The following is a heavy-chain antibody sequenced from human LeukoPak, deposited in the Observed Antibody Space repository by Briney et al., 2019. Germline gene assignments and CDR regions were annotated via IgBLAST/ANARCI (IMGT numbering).Heavy chain of an antibody. CDR2: ISGSGGST. J-gene: IGHJ4*02. CDR3: ARHFGADSSGYYSVGY. V-gene: IGHV3-23*01. CDR1: GFTFSSYA. D-gene: IGHD3-22*01. Sequence: GGSLRLSCAASGFTFSSYAMSWVRQAPGKGLEWVSAISGSGGSTYYADSVKGRFTISRDNSKNTLYLQMNSLRAEDTAVYYCARHFGADSSGYYSVGYWGRGTLVTVSS.